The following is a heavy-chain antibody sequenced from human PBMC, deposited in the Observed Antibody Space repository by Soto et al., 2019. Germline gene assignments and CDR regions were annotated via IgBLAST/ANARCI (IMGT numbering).Heavy chain of an antibody. D-gene: IGHD2-15*01. V-gene: IGHV3-15*07. J-gene: IGHJ4*02. Sequence: PGGSLRLSCAGSGFPFSNAWINWVRHVPGKGLEWVGRIKCLALGGTTDFAAPVRGRFAITSYDSRNVAYMQMNSLHTEDTAVYYCTTDSYSSMVVVRFDYWGQGSLVTVSS. CDR1: GFPFSNAW. CDR2: IKCLALGGTT. CDR3: TTDSYSSMVVVRFDY.